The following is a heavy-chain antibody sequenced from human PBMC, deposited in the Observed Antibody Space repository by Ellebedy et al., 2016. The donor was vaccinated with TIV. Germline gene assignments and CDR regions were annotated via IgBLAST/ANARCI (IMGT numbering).Heavy chain of an antibody. D-gene: IGHD6-13*01. CDR2: IYYSGST. Sequence: SETLSLTXTVSGGSISSSSYYWGWIRQPPGKGLEWIGSIYYSGSTYYNPSLKSRVTISVDTSKNQFSLKLSSVTAADTAVYYCARGRAAAGTRPYFDYWGQGTLVTVSS. J-gene: IGHJ4*02. CDR3: ARGRAAAGTRPYFDY. CDR1: GGSISSSSYY. V-gene: IGHV4-39*07.